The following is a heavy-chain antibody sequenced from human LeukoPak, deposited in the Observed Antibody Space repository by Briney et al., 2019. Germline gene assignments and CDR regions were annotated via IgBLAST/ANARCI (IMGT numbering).Heavy chain of an antibody. CDR2: IKSKTAGGTT. Sequence: QSGGSLRLSCAASEFTVSSNYMSWVRQAPGKGLEWVGHIKSKTAGGTTDYAAPVKGRFTISRDDSKNTLYLQMNSLKTEDTAVYYCTTVWRYWGQGTLVTVSS. CDR3: TTVWRY. V-gene: IGHV3-15*01. D-gene: IGHD3-16*01. CDR1: EFTVSSNY. J-gene: IGHJ4*02.